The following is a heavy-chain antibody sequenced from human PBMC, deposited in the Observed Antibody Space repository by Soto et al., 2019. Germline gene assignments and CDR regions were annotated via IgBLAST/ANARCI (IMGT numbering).Heavy chain of an antibody. CDR3: ARGGRRSPGMDV. Sequence: QVQLQESGPGLVKPSQTLSLTCTVSVGSISSGGYYWSWIRQHPGKGLEWIGYIYYSGSTYYNPSLKSRVTISTDTSKNQFSLKLSSVTAADTAVYYCARGGRRSPGMDVWGQGTTVTVSS. CDR1: VGSISSGGYY. CDR2: IYYSGST. V-gene: IGHV4-31*03. J-gene: IGHJ6*02.